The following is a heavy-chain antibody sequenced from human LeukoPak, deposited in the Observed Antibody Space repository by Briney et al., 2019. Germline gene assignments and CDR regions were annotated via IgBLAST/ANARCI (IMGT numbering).Heavy chain of an antibody. CDR2: IIPILGIA. V-gene: IGHV1-69*04. J-gene: IGHJ4*02. CDR3: ARDHNGYYGSGSYYD. CDR1: GGTFSSYA. Sequence: SVKVSSKASGGTFSSYAISWVRQAPGQGLEWMGRIIPILGIANYAQKFQGRVTITADKSTSTAYMELSSLRSEDTAVYYCARDHNGYYGSGSYYDWGQGTLVTVSS. D-gene: IGHD3-10*01.